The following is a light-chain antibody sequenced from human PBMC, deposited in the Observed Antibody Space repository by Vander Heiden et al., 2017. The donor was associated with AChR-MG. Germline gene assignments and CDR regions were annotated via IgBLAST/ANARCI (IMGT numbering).Light chain of an antibody. CDR1: SPNIGSNY. CDR3: AAWDDSLSAWV. V-gene: IGLV1-47*01. J-gene: IGLJ3*02. Sequence: QSVLTPPPSASGTPGQRVTIPCSGSSPNIGSNYVYWYQPLPGTAPKLLIYRNNQRPSGVPDRFSGSKSGTSASLAISGLRSEDEADYYCAAWDDSLSAWVFGGGTKLTVL. CDR2: RNN.